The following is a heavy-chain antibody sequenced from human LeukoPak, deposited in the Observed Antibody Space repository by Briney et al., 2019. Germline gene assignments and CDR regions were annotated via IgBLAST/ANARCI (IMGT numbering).Heavy chain of an antibody. J-gene: IGHJ3*02. V-gene: IGHV3-23*01. D-gene: IGHD3-16*02. CDR1: GFTCSTYV. CDR3: ARLSSFAFDI. Sequence: GGSLRLSCAASGFTCSTYVMSWVRQAPGKGLEWLSLILHNGDSTYYADSVKGRFTISRDNSKNTLYLQMNSLRAEDAAVYYCARLSSFAFDIWGQGTMVTVSS. CDR2: ILHNGDST.